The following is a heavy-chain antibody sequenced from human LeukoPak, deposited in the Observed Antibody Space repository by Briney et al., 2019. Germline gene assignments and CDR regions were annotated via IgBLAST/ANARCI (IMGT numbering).Heavy chain of an antibody. CDR3: AREGVGYCGGDCYRFDY. J-gene: IGHJ4*02. CDR2: IIPIFGTA. V-gene: IGHV1-69*05. Sequence: SVKVSCKASGGTFISYAISWVRQAPGQGLEWMGGIIPIFGTANYAQKFQGRVTITTDESTSTAYMELSSLRSEDTAVYYCAREGVGYCGGDCYRFDYWGQGTLVTVSS. D-gene: IGHD2-21*01. CDR1: GGTFISYA.